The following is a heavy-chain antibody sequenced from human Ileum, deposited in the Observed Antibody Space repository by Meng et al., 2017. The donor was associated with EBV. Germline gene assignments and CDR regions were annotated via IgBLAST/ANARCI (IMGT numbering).Heavy chain of an antibody. CDR2: IYSSGST. CDR1: VGYISSYY. CDR3: ARGGWSLDY. Sequence: QAAVRGMVKHSKTLSLDFSVCVGYISSYYRSLIRQPPGKGLECIGYIYSSGSTNYNPSLKSRVTISVDTSKNQFSLNLSSVTAADTAVYYCARGGWSLDYWGQGTLVTVSS. D-gene: IGHD2-15*01. J-gene: IGHJ4*02. V-gene: IGHV4-59*08.